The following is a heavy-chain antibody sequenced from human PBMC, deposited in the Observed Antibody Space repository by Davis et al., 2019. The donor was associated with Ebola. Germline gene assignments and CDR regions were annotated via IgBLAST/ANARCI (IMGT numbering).Heavy chain of an antibody. V-gene: IGHV4-39*01. CDR1: GGSISSYY. J-gene: IGHJ6*02. D-gene: IGHD6-6*01. CDR2: IYYSGST. CDR3: ARRTYSSSSRPFYYYYYGMDV. Sequence: SETLSLTCTVSGGSISSYYWGWIRQPPGKGLAWIGSIYYSGSTYYNPSLKSRVTISVDTSKNQFSLKLSSVTAADTAVYYCARRTYSSSSRPFYYYYYGMDVWGQGTTVTVSS.